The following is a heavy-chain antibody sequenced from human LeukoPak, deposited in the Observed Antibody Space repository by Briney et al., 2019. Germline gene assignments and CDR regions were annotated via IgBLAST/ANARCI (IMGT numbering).Heavy chain of an antibody. CDR2: FDPEDGET. CDR1: GYTLTELS. J-gene: IGHJ4*02. V-gene: IGHV1-24*01. Sequence: ASVKVSCKVSGYTLTELSMHWVRQAPGKGLEWMGGFDPEDGETIYAQKFQGRVTMTEDTSTDTAYMELSSLRSEDTAVYYCATYHLHSSSWHCFDYWGQGTLVTVSS. D-gene: IGHD6-13*01. CDR3: ATYHLHSSSWHCFDY.